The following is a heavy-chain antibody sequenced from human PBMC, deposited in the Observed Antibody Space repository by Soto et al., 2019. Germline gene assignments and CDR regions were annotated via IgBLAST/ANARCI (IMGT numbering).Heavy chain of an antibody. CDR1: GFPFSNYA. Sequence: EVQILESGGGLVQPGGSLRLSCAASGFPFSNYAMAWVRQDPGKGLEWVSAISGTTGHAFYADSVKDRFTISRDNSKNTLYLQMDSLRAEDTAVYHCARAPSEYIWGSYLRYYEYWGQGTLVTVSS. CDR3: ARAPSEYIWGSYLRYYEY. V-gene: IGHV3-23*01. D-gene: IGHD3-16*01. J-gene: IGHJ4*02. CDR2: ISGTTGHA.